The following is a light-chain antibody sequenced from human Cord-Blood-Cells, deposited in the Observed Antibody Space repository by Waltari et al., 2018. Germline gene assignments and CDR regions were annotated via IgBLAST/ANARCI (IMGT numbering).Light chain of an antibody. V-gene: IGLV2-14*01. CDR1: SSGVGGYNY. CDR2: DVS. Sequence: QSALTQPASVSGSPGQAITISCTGTSSGVGGYNYVPWYQQHPGNAPKLMIYDVSNRPSGVSNRFSGSKSGNTASLTISGLQAEDEADYYCSSYTSSSTWVFGGGTKLTVL. CDR3: SSYTSSSTWV. J-gene: IGLJ3*02.